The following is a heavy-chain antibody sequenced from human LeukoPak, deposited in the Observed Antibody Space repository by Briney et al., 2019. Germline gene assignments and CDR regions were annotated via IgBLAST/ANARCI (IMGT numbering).Heavy chain of an antibody. CDR2: ISSSSSYI. CDR3: ARGAGECSGGSCYVINWFDP. D-gene: IGHD2-15*01. V-gene: IGHV3-21*01. J-gene: IGHJ5*02. Sequence: GGSLRLSCAASGFTFSSYSMNWVRQAPGKGLEWVSSISSSSSYIYYADSVKGRFTISRDNAKNSLYLQMKSLRAEDTAVYYCARGAGECSGGSCYVINWFDPWGQGTLVTVSS. CDR1: GFTFSSYS.